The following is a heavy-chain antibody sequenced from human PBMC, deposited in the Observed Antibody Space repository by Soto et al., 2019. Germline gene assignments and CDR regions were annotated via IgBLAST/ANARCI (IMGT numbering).Heavy chain of an antibody. CDR3: AKGANPLGFGVVIQNPFDY. CDR1: GFTFSSYA. D-gene: IGHD3-3*01. V-gene: IGHV3-23*01. Sequence: GGSLRLSCAASGFTFSSYAMSWVRQAPGKGLEWVSAISGSGGSTYYADSVKGRFTISRDNSKNTLYLQMNSLRAEDTAVYYCAKGANPLGFGVVIQNPFDYWGQGTLVTVSS. CDR2: ISGSGGST. J-gene: IGHJ4*02.